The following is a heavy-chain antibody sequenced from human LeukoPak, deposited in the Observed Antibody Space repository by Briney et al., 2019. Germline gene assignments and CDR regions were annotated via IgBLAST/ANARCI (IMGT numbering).Heavy chain of an antibody. CDR1: GFTFSSYA. V-gene: IGHV3-23*01. D-gene: IGHD2-2*01. CDR2: ISGSGGST. J-gene: IGHJ4*02. CDR3: ANDYCSSTSCYPYYFDY. Sequence: PGGSLRLSCAASGFTFSSYAMSWVRQAPGKGLEWVSAISGSGGSTYYADSVKGRFTISRDNSKNTLCLQMNSLRAEDTAVYYCANDYCSSTSCYPYYFDYWGQGTLVTVSS.